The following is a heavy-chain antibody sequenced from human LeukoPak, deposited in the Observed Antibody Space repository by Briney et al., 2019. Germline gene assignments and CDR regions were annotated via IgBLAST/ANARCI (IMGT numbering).Heavy chain of an antibody. D-gene: IGHD2-2*02. J-gene: IGHJ4*02. Sequence: GGSLRLSCAASGFTFSFSAVHWVRQASGKGLEWVGRIRSKANSYATAYTASVQGRFTISRDDSKNTAYLLVNSLKTEDTAVYYCTTETSLYYFDYWGQGTLVTVSS. V-gene: IGHV3-73*01. CDR2: IRSKANSYAT. CDR1: GFTFSFSA. CDR3: TTETSLYYFDY.